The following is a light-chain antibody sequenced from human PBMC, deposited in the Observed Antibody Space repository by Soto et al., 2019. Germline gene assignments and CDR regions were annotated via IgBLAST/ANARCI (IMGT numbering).Light chain of an antibody. CDR1: RSDVGGYNY. CDR2: DVS. CDR3: SSYTSSSTPV. V-gene: IGLV2-14*01. J-gene: IGLJ2*01. Sequence: QSALTPPASVSGSPGQSITISCTGTRSDVGGYNYVSWYQQHPGKAPKLMIYDVSNRPSGVSNRFSGSKSGNTASLTISGLQAENEADYYCSSYTSSSTPVFGGGTKLTVL.